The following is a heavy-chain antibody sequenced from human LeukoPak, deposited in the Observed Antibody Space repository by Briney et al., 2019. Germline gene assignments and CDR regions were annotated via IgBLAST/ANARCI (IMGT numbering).Heavy chain of an antibody. Sequence: PGGSLRLSCAASGFTFSSYAMHWVRQAPGKGLEWVAVISYDGSNKYYADSVKGRFTISRDNSKNTLYLQMNSLRAEDTAVYYCASMGSGYYYVFDYWGQGTLVTVSS. CDR1: GFTFSSYA. CDR2: ISYDGSNK. D-gene: IGHD3-22*01. V-gene: IGHV3-30*04. CDR3: ASMGSGYYYVFDY. J-gene: IGHJ4*02.